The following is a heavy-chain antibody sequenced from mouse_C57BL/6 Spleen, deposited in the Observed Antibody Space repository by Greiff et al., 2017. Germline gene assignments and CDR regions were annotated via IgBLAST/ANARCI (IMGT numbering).Heavy chain of an antibody. V-gene: IGHV1-54*01. Sequence: QVQLQQSGAELVRPGTSVKVSCKASGYAFTNYLIEWVKQRPGQGLEWIGVINPGSGGTNYNEKFKGKATLTADKSSSTAYMQLSSLTSEDAAVYFCALYYDYPFDYWGQGTTLTVSS. CDR2: INPGSGGT. CDR3: ALYYDYPFDY. CDR1: GYAFTNYL. D-gene: IGHD2-4*01. J-gene: IGHJ2*01.